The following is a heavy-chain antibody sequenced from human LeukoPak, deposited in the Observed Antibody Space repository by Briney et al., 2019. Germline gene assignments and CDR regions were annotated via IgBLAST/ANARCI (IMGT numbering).Heavy chain of an antibody. CDR1: GFSLSTSGVG. D-gene: IGHD3-3*01. V-gene: IGHV2-5*01. J-gene: IGHJ4*02. Sequence: SGPTLVKPTQTLTLTCTFSGFSLSTSGVGVGWIRQPPGKALEWLALIYWNDDKRYSPSLKSRLTITNDTSKNQVVLTMTNMDPVDTATYYCAHSDLGYDFWSCYYDYWGQGTLVTVSS. CDR2: IYWNDDK. CDR3: AHSDLGYDFWSCYYDY.